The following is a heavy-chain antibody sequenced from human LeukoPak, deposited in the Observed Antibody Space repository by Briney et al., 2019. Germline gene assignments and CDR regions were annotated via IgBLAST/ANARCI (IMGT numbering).Heavy chain of an antibody. CDR2: MNPNSGNT. Sequence: ASVKVSCKASGYTFTSYDINWVRQATGQGLEWMGWMNPNSGNTGYAQKFQGRVTMTRNTSISTAYMELSSLRSEDTAVYYCARDEGYCSGGSFFGDCFDIWGQGTMVTVSS. CDR3: ARDEGYCSGGSFFGDCFDI. V-gene: IGHV1-8*01. J-gene: IGHJ3*02. D-gene: IGHD2-15*01. CDR1: GYTFTSYD.